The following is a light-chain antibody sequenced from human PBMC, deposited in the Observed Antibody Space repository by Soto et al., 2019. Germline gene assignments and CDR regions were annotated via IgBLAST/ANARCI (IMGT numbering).Light chain of an antibody. Sequence: DIQMTQAPSTVSASVGDRVTITCRASQSISTWLASYQQKPGKAPKLXXYDASSLESGVPSRFSGSGSGTEFSLTISSLQPDDFANYYCQQFNSYSPGAFGQGTKVDIK. V-gene: IGKV1-5*01. CDR3: QQFNSYSPGA. J-gene: IGKJ1*01. CDR1: QSISTW. CDR2: DAS.